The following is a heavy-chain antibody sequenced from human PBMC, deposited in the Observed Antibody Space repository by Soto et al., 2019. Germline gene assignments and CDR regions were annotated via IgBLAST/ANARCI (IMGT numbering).Heavy chain of an antibody. CDR2: ISYDGSNK. J-gene: IGHJ4*02. Sequence: GGSLRLSCAASGFTFSSYGMHWVRQAPGKGLEWVAVISYDGSNKYYADSVKGRFTISRDNSKNTLYLQMNSLRAEDTAVYYCANLNQPEDYSNYLYYWGQGTLVTVSS. CDR3: ANLNQPEDYSNYLYY. CDR1: GFTFSSYG. V-gene: IGHV3-30*18. D-gene: IGHD4-4*01.